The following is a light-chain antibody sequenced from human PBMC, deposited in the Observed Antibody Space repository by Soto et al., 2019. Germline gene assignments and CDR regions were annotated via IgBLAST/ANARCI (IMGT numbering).Light chain of an antibody. CDR2: GAS. CDR1: QSVRSN. J-gene: IGKJ5*01. Sequence: EIVMTQSPATLSVSPGERPILSCRASQSVRSNLAWYQQKPGQAPRLLIYGASTRATDIPARFSGSGSGTDFTLTISNLQSEDFAVYYCQQYNNWPPITFGQGTRLEIK. V-gene: IGKV3-15*01. CDR3: QQYNNWPPIT.